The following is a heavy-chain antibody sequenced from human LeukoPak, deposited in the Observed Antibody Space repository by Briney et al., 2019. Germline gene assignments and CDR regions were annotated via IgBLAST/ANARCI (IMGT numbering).Heavy chain of an antibody. Sequence: PSETLSLTCAVYGGSFSGYYWSWIRQPPGKGLEWIGEIFRSGSTNYNPSLKSRVTISVDKSNNQFSLKLSSVTAADTAVYYCARGRGSGSNYEILDYWGQGTLVTVSS. D-gene: IGHD1-26*01. CDR1: GGSFSGYY. V-gene: IGHV4-34*01. CDR3: ARGRGSGSNYEILDY. J-gene: IGHJ4*02. CDR2: IFRSGST.